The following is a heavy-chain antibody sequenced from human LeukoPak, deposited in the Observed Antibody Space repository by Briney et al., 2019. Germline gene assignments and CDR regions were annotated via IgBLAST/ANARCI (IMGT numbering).Heavy chain of an antibody. CDR2: INPSGGST. CDR3: ARAQPLYGMDV. CDR1: GYTLTSYY. J-gene: IGHJ6*02. V-gene: IGHV1-46*01. Sequence: GASVKVSCKASGYTLTSYYMHWVRQAPGQGLEWMGIINPSGGSTSYAQKFQGRVTMTRDTSTSTVYMELSSLRSEDTAVYYCARAQPLYGMDVWSQGTTVTVSS.